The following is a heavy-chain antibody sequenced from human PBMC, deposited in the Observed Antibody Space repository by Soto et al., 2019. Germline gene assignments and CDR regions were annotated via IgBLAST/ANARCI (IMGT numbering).Heavy chain of an antibody. Sequence: QVQLVQSGAEVKKPGSSVKVSCKASVGTFSNYALSWVRQAPGQGLEWMGDIIPIFGTTNNAQKFQGRVTITADEATSTAYMELSSLRSEDTAVYYCASRGERDYDDTSGYGWCQGTLVTVSS. CDR1: VGTFSNYA. D-gene: IGHD3-22*01. CDR3: ASRGERDYDDTSGYG. V-gene: IGHV1-69*12. CDR2: IIPIFGTT. J-gene: IGHJ1*01.